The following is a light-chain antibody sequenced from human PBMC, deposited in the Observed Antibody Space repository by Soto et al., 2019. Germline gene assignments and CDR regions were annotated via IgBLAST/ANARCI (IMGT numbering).Light chain of an antibody. CDR3: KQYYNWHRP. Sequence: EIVMTQSPPNLSGSPGERATLPCTASQSVSSNLAWYQQKPGQAHRLIIYGASTRATGRQARFSGSGSGTEFTLTIKSMQAEDCAVYYCKQYYNWHRPFGTGPRLELK. CDR2: GAS. J-gene: IGKJ5*01. CDR1: QSVSSN. V-gene: IGKV3-15*01.